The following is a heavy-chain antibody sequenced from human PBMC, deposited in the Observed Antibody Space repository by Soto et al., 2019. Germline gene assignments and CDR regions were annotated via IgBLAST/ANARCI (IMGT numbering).Heavy chain of an antibody. Sequence: PGESLKISCKGSGYSFTSYWIGWVRQMPGKGLEWMGIIYPGDSDTRYSPSFQGQVTISADKSISTAYLQWSSLKASDTAMYYCASGPRGYYDRSGRQEGPFDYWGQGTLVTVSS. CDR1: GYSFTSYW. D-gene: IGHD3-22*01. V-gene: IGHV5-51*01. CDR2: IYPGDSDT. CDR3: ASGPRGYYDRSGRQEGPFDY. J-gene: IGHJ4*02.